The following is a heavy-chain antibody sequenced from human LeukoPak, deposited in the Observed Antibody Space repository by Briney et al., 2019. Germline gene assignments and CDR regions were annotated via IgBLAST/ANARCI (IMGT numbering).Heavy chain of an antibody. J-gene: IGHJ6*02. CDR1: GFTFSSYA. D-gene: IGHD3-10*01. V-gene: IGHV3-23*01. CDR3: AKCGGDSVLLWFGELSHYYYGMDV. CDR2: ISGSGGST. Sequence: RAGGSLRLSCAASGFTFSSYAMSWVRQAPGKGLEWVSAISGSGGSTYYADSVKGRFTISRDNSKNTLYLQINSLRAEDTAVYYCAKCGGDSVLLWFGELSHYYYGMDVWGQGTTVTVSS.